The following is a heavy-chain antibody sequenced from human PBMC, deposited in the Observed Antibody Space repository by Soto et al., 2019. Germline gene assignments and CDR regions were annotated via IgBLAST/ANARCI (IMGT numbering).Heavy chain of an antibody. D-gene: IGHD3-10*01. CDR2: IIPIFGTA. Sequence: SVKVSCKASGGTFSSYAISWVRQAPGQGLEWMGGIIPIFGTANYAQKFQGRVTITADKSTSTAYMELSSLRSEDTAVYYCARGFRITMVRGVRGSYYYGMDVWGQGTTVTVSS. CDR1: GGTFSSYA. J-gene: IGHJ6*02. V-gene: IGHV1-69*06. CDR3: ARGFRITMVRGVRGSYYYGMDV.